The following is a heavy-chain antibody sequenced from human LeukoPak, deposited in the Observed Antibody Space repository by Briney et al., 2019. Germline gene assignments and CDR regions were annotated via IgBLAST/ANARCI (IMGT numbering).Heavy chain of an antibody. CDR2: ISYDGSNK. CDR3: AREMDTAMVSDY. V-gene: IGHV3-30-3*01. CDR1: GFTFSSYA. D-gene: IGHD5-18*01. Sequence: PGGSLRLSCAASGFTFSSYAMHWVRQAPGKGLEWVAVISYDGSNKYYADSVKGRFTISRDNSKNTLYLQMNSLRAEDTAVYYCAREMDTAMVSDYWGQGTLVTVSS. J-gene: IGHJ4*02.